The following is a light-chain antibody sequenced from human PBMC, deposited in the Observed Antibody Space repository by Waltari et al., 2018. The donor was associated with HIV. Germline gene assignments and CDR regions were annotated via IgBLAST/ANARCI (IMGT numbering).Light chain of an antibody. J-gene: IGLJ2*01. CDR3: CSYAGSYTWV. Sequence: QSALTQPRSVSGSPGQSVTISCTGTSSDVGGYNFVSWYKQHPGKAPKVMIYDVSKRPSGVPDRFSGSKSGNTASLTISGLQAEDEADYYCCSYAGSYTWVFGGGTKLTVL. V-gene: IGLV2-11*01. CDR2: DVS. CDR1: SSDVGGYNF.